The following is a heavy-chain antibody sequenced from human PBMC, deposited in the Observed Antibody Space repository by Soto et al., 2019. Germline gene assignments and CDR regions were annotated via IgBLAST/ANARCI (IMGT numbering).Heavy chain of an antibody. V-gene: IGHV1-3*01. CDR3: ARVAISRVLLGLVIKVLDAFYI. J-gene: IGHJ3*02. D-gene: IGHD3-3*01. CDR2: INAGNGNT. Sequence: ASVKVSCKASGYTLTSYAMHWVRQAPGQRLEWMGWINAGNGNTKYSQKFQGRVTITRDTSASTAYMELSSLRSEDTAVYYCARVAISRVLLGLVIKVLDAFYIWGQGSMVTVS. CDR1: GYTLTSYA.